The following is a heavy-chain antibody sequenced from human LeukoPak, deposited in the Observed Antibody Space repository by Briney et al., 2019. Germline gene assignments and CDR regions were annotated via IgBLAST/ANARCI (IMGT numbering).Heavy chain of an antibody. CDR3: ARGRAGYCTNGVCYTGDFDY. Sequence: GGSLRLSCAASGFTFSSYAMHWVRQAPGKGPEWVAVISYDGSNKYYADSVKGRFTISRDNSKNTLYLQMNSLRAEDTAVYYCARGRAGYCTNGVCYTGDFDYWGQGTLVTVSS. CDR2: ISYDGSNK. J-gene: IGHJ4*02. D-gene: IGHD2-8*01. V-gene: IGHV3-30-3*01. CDR1: GFTFSSYA.